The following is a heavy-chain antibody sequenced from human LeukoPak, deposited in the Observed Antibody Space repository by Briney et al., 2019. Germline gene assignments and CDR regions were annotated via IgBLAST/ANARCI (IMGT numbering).Heavy chain of an antibody. CDR1: GDSISSGNYY. CDR2: IYTSGST. Sequence: SQTLSLTCTVSGDSISSGNYYWTWIRQPAGKGLEWIGRIYTSGSTNYNPSLKSRVTISVDTSKNQFSLKLSSVTAADTAVYYCARVGQDDAFDIWGQGTMVTVSS. CDR3: ARVGQDDAFDI. J-gene: IGHJ3*02. V-gene: IGHV4-61*02.